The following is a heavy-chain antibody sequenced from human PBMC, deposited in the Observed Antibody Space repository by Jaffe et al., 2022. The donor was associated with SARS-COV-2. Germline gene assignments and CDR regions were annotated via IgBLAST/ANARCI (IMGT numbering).Heavy chain of an antibody. J-gene: IGHJ3*02. D-gene: IGHD2-15*01. CDR3: AKDWGSGYCSGGSCYGAFDI. V-gene: IGHV3-9*01. CDR2: ISWNSGSI. Sequence: EVQLVESGGGLVQPGRSLRLSCAASGFTFDDYAMHWVRQAPGKGLEWVSGISWNSGSIGYADSVKGRFTISRDNAKNSLYLQMNSLRAEDTALYYCAKDWGSGYCSGGSCYGAFDIWGQGTMVTVSS. CDR1: GFTFDDYA.